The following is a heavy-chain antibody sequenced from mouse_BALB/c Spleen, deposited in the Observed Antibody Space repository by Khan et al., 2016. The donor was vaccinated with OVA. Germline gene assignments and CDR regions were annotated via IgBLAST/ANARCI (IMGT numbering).Heavy chain of an antibody. D-gene: IGHD2-10*01. CDR3: ARGGPYHANYGAWFAY. CDR2: INPSNGYT. CDR1: GYTFTSYT. J-gene: IGHJ3*01. Sequence: QVQLQQSGAELARPGASVKMSCKASGYTFTSYTMHWVKQRPGQGLEWIGYINPSNGYTNYNQKLRDKATLTADKSSSTAYRQLSRLPSEDSAVYSCARGGPYHANYGAWFAYWGQGTLVTVSA. V-gene: IGHV1-4*01.